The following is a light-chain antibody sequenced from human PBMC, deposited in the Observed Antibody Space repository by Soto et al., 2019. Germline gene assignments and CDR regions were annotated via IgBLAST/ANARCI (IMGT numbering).Light chain of an antibody. J-gene: IGLJ1*01. CDR3: CSYAGNSLYV. CDR2: EGS. V-gene: IGLV2-23*01. Sequence: HSALTQPAAVAGSPGQSITSSCTGTSSDVGSYNLVSWYQQHPGKAPKLMIYEGSKRPSGVSNRFSGPKSGNTASLTISGLQAEDEADYYCCSYAGNSLYVFGTGTKVTVL. CDR1: SSDVGSYNL.